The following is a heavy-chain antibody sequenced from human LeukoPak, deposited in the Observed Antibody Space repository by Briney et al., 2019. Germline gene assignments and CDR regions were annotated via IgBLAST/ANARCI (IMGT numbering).Heavy chain of an antibody. Sequence: GGSLRLSCAASGFSFRDDWMHWIRQAPGKGLVWVSRIKGDGSHTIYADSVKGRFTISRDNAKNTLYLQMKSLRVEDTALYYCVRDWDHFDFDSWGQGTLVTVSS. CDR2: IKGDGSHT. D-gene: IGHD1-26*01. J-gene: IGHJ5*01. CDR1: GFSFRDDW. V-gene: IGHV3-74*01. CDR3: VRDWDHFDFDS.